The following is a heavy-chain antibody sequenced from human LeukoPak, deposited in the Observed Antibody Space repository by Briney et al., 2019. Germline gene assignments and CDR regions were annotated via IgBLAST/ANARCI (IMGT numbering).Heavy chain of an antibody. CDR3: ARGSRIQLWLIDY. D-gene: IGHD5-18*01. J-gene: IGHJ4*02. CDR2: IYYSGST. Sequence: SETLSLTCTVSGGSISSYYWGWIRQPPGKGLEWIGSIYYSGSTYYNPSLKSRVTISVDTSKNQFSLKLSSVTAADTAVYYCARGSRIQLWLIDYWGQGTLVTVSS. V-gene: IGHV4-39*01. CDR1: GGSISSYY.